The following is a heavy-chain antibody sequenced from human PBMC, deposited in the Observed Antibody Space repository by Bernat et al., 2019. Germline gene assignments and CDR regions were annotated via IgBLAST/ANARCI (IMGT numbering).Heavy chain of an antibody. V-gene: IGHV4-38-2*02. Sequence: QVQLQESGPGLVKPSETLSLACAVSGYSISNGYFWGWVRQSPGERLEWMGGIDKSGRTYYNPSLSSRVTISADKSKNQFSLRLTSMTAADTAVYYCVRDGGNYDIDYWGQGTLVFVSS. CDR1: GYSISNGYF. J-gene: IGHJ4*02. CDR3: VRDGGNYDIDY. D-gene: IGHD4-11*01. CDR2: IDKSGRT.